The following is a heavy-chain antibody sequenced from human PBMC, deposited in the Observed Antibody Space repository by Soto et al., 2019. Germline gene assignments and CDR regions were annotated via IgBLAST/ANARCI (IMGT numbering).Heavy chain of an antibody. V-gene: IGHV3-48*03. CDR3: ARNSRIQLWGYYYYGMDV. CDR2: ISSSGSTI. D-gene: IGHD5-18*01. J-gene: IGHJ6*02. CDR1: GFTFSSYE. Sequence: GGSLRLSCAASGFTFSSYEMNWVRQAPGKGLEWVSYISSSGSTIYYADSVKGRFTISRDNAKNSLYLQMNSLRAEDTAVYYCARNSRIQLWGYYYYGMDVWGQGTTVTVSS.